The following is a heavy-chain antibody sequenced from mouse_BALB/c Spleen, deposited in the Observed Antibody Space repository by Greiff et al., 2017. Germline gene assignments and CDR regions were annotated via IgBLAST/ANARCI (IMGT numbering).Heavy chain of an antibody. CDR2: ISSGGSYT. V-gene: IGHV5-9-3*01. CDR1: GFTFSSYA. CDR3: ARHLGESYFDY. D-gene: IGHD4-1*01. J-gene: IGHJ2*01. Sequence: EVKLVESGGGLVKPGGSLKLSCAASGFTFSSYAMSWVRQTPEKRLEWVATISSGGSYTYYPDSVKGRFTISRDNAKNTLYLQMSSLRSEDTAMYYCARHLGESYFDYWGQGTTLTVSS.